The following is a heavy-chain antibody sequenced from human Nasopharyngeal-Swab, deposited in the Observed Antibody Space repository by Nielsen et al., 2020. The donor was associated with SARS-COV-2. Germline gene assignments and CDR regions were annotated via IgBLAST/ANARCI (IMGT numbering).Heavy chain of an antibody. J-gene: IGHJ2*01. CDR1: GFTFSSYE. CDR3: ARDKARYNWNLSLGWYFDL. CDR2: ISSSGSTI. Sequence: GESLKISCAASGFTFSSYEMNWVRQAPGKGLEWVSYISSSGSTIYHADSVKGRFTISRDNAKNSLYLQMNSLRAEDTAVYYCARDKARYNWNLSLGWYFDLWGRGTLVTVSS. V-gene: IGHV3-48*03. D-gene: IGHD1-20*01.